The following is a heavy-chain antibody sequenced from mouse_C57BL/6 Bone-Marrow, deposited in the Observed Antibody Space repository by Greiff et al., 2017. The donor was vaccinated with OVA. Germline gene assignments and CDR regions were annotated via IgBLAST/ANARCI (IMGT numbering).Heavy chain of an antibody. Sequence: VQLQQSGAELARPGASVKLSCKASGYTFTSYGISWVKQRTGQGLEWIGEIYPRSGNTYYNEKFKGKATRTADKSSSTAYMELRSLASEDSAVYVCARRDDGYDLAGCAYWGQGTLVTVSA. D-gene: IGHD2-2*01. CDR1: GYTFTSYG. V-gene: IGHV1-81*01. J-gene: IGHJ3*01. CDR3: ARRDDGYDLAGCAY. CDR2: IYPRSGNT.